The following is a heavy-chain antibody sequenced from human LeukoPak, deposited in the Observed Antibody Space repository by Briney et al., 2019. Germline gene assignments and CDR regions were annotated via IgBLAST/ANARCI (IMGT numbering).Heavy chain of an antibody. J-gene: IGHJ4*02. CDR1: GFTFSSYW. V-gene: IGHV3-7*01. Sequence: GGSLRLSCAASGFTFSSYWMSWVRQAPGKGLEWVANIKQDGSEKYYVDSVKGRFTISRDNAKNSLYLLMNSLRAEDTAVYYCARSDYGDYSDYWGQGTLVTVSS. CDR2: IKQDGSEK. CDR3: ARSDYGDYSDY. D-gene: IGHD3-16*01.